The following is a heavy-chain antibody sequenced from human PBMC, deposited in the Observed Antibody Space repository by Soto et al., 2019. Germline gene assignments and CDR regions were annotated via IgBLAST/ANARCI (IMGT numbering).Heavy chain of an antibody. D-gene: IGHD2-15*01. CDR1: GGSISSGGYY. CDR3: ARDHGYSGRYFDY. J-gene: IGHJ4*02. V-gene: IGHV4-31*03. Sequence: QVQLQESGPGLVKPSQTLSLTCTVSGGSISSGGYYWSWIRQHPGKGLEWIGYIYYSGSTYYNPSLKSRVNISVDTSKNKFTLKLSSVNDADTAVYYCARDHGYSGRYFDYWGQLNLVTVSS. CDR2: IYYSGST.